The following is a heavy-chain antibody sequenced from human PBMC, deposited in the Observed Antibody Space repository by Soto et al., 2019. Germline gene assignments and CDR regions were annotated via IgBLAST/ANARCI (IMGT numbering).Heavy chain of an antibody. D-gene: IGHD1-26*01. CDR3: ARGNSGSYYSHFDY. J-gene: IGHJ4*02. CDR2: IIPIFGTT. Sequence: SVKVSCKASGFTFSSYTISWVRQAPGKGLEWMGGIIPIFGTTNYAQKFQGRVTITADESTTTAYMEMSSLRSADTAVYYCARGNSGSYYSHFDYWGQGTQVTVSS. V-gene: IGHV1-69*13. CDR1: GFTFSSYT.